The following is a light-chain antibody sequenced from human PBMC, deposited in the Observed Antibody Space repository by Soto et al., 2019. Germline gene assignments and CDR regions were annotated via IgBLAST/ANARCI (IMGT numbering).Light chain of an antibody. Sequence: EIVLTQSPATLSLSPGERATLSCRASQSVSTYLAWYQQKPGQAPRLLIYDASNRATGIPARFSGSGSGTDFTLTIISLEPEEFAVYYCQQRSNWPGVTFGPGTKVDIK. J-gene: IGKJ3*01. CDR1: QSVSTY. CDR2: DAS. V-gene: IGKV3-11*01. CDR3: QQRSNWPGVT.